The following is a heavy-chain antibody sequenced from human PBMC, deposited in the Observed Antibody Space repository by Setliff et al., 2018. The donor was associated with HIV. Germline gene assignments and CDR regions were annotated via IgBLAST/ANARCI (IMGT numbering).Heavy chain of an antibody. J-gene: IGHJ6*03. D-gene: IGHD6-13*01. Sequence: PSETLSLTCTVSGDSISRSNCFWGWIRQAPGMGLEWIGNICYGRSTYYNPSLKSRLTISVDTSRNQVSLKLTSVTATDTAVYYCARQGGFSSSYYPRNYVDVWGKGTTVTVSS. CDR1: GDSISRSNCF. CDR2: ICYGRST. CDR3: ARQGGFSSSYYPRNYVDV. V-gene: IGHV4-39*01.